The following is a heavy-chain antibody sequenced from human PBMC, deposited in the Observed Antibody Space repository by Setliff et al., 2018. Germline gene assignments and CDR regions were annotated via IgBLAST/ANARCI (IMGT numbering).Heavy chain of an antibody. J-gene: IGHJ4*02. CDR1: GYTFSSSG. D-gene: IGHD2-8*01. CDR2: ISAYSGNT. Sequence: GASVKVSCKASGYTFSSSGITWVRQAPGQGLEWMGWISAYSGNTNYAQKFQGRVTMTTDSSTSTAYMELRSLTSGDTAVYYCSRLVRYCTTTACQRASGAEVWGQGTVVTVSS. V-gene: IGHV1-18*01. CDR3: SRLVRYCTTTACQRASGAEV.